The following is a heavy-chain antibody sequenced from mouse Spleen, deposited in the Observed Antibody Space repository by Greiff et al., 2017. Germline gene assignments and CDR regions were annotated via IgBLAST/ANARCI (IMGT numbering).Heavy chain of an antibody. D-gene: IGHD1-1*01. CDR2: ISSGSSTI. CDR3: ARGVTTVAAPFDY. V-gene: IGHV5-17*01. Sequence: EVKLVESGGGLVKPGGSLKLSCAASGFTFSDYGMHWVRQAPEKGLEWVAYISSGSSTIYYADTVKGRFTISRDNAKNTLFLQMTSLRSEDTAMYYCARGVTTVAAPFDYWGQGTTLTVSS. J-gene: IGHJ2*01. CDR1: GFTFSDYG.